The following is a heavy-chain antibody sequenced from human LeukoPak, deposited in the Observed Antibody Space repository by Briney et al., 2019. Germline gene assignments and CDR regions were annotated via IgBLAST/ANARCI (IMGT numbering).Heavy chain of an antibody. CDR3: ARGDGVYIY. V-gene: IGHV3-53*01. CDR2: PYYGGTT. CDR1: GFTVSSNY. J-gene: IGHJ4*02. Sequence: GGSLRLSCVASGFTVSSNYMTWVRQAPGKGLEWVSVPYYGGTTYYADSVKGRFTISRDNTKNTVFLQMNSLRADDTAVYYCARGDGVYIYWGQGTLVTVSS. D-gene: IGHD4-17*01.